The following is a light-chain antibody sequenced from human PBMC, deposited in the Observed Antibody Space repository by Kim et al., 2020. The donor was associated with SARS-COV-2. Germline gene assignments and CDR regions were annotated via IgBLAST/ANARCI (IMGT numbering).Light chain of an antibody. V-gene: IGLV2-8*01. CDR3: SSYAGSNRV. Sequence: PGQSFTISCTGTSSDVGGYNSVSWDQQHPGQAPKLMIYDVSKRPSGVPDRFSGSKSGNSASLTVSGLQAEDEADYYCSSYAGSNRVFGTGTKVTVL. CDR1: SSDVGGYNS. CDR2: DVS. J-gene: IGLJ1*01.